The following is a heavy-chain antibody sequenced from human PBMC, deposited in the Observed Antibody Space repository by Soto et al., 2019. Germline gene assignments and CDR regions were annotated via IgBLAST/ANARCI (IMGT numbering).Heavy chain of an antibody. J-gene: IGHJ4*02. CDR1: GFTFSDFY. CDR2: ISINSNHK. CDR3: VRGGGGGKFDY. D-gene: IGHD2-21*01. V-gene: IGHV3-11*06. Sequence: GGSLRLSCAASGFTFSDFYMTWVRQAPGKGLEWLSYISINSNHKEYGDSVKGRHTISRDNAKNSLYLQMNSLRADDTAVYYCVRGGGGGKFDYWGQGTLVTVSS.